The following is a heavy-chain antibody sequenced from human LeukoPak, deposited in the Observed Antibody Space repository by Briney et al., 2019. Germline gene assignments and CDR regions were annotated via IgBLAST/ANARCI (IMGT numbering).Heavy chain of an antibody. J-gene: IGHJ4*02. CDR2: IYHSGST. V-gene: IGHV4-38-2*02. Sequence: PSETLSLTCTVSGYSISTGYYWGWIRQPPGKGLEWIGSIYHSGSTYYNPSLKSRVTISVDTSKNQFSLKLSSVTAADTAVYYCAMSITMVRGVLDYWGQGTLVTVSS. CDR1: GYSISTGYY. D-gene: IGHD3-10*01. CDR3: AMSITMVRGVLDY.